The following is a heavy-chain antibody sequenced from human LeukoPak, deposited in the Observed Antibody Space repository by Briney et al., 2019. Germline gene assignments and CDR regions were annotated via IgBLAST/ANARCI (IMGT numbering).Heavy chain of an antibody. D-gene: IGHD2-2*01. J-gene: IGHJ4*02. V-gene: IGHV4-39*01. CDR3: ARGCSSTSCFFDY. Sequence: PSETLSLTCTVSGGSISTSSYYWGWIRQPPGKGLEWIGSISYTGSTYYSPSLKSRVTISVDTSKNQFSLKLSSVTAADTAVYYCARGCSSTSCFFDYWGQGTLVTVSS. CDR1: GGSISTSSYY. CDR2: ISYTGST.